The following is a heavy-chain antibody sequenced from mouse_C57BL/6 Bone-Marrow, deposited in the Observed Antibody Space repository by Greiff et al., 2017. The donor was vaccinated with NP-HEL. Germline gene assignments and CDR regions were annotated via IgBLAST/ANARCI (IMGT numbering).Heavy chain of an antibody. CDR2: LDPENGDT. V-gene: IGHV14-4*01. CDR1: GFNIKDDY. D-gene: IGHD1-1*01. J-gene: IGHJ4*01. CDR3: TDYYGSSYGAMDY. Sequence: VQLQQSGAELVRPGASVKLSCTASGFNIKDDYMHWVKQRPEQGLEWIGWLDPENGDTEYASKFQGKATITADTSSNTAYLQLSSLTSEDTAVYYCTDYYGSSYGAMDYWGQGTSVTVSS.